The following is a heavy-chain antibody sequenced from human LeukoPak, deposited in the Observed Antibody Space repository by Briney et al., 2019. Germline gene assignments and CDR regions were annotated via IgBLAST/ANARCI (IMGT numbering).Heavy chain of an antibody. CDR2: IYYSGST. CDR1: GGSISSSSYY. Sequence: SETLSLTCTVSGGSISSSSYYWGWIRQPPGKGLEWIGSIYYSGSTYYNPSLKSRVTISVDTSKNQFSLKLSSVTAADTAVYYCARNVVVAATKGHFDYWGQGTLVTVSS. J-gene: IGHJ4*02. CDR3: ARNVVVAATKGHFDY. V-gene: IGHV4-39*07. D-gene: IGHD2-15*01.